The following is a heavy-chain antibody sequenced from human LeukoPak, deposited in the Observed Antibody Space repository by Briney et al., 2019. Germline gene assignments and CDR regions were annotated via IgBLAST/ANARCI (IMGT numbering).Heavy chain of an antibody. D-gene: IGHD4-17*01. CDR1: GFTFSDFA. Sequence: PGGSLRLSCTASGFTFSDFAMMWLRQSPGKGPEWVAAIRGGGGGAFYADSVRGRFTISRDNSKNTLFLQMNSLRAEDTAVYYCARDPNGDYVGAFDMWGPGTTVTVSS. CDR2: IRGGGGGA. J-gene: IGHJ3*02. CDR3: ARDPNGDYVGAFDM. V-gene: IGHV3-23*01.